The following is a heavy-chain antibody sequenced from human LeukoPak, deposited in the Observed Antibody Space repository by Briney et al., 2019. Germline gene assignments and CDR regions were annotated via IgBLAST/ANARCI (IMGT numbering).Heavy chain of an antibody. J-gene: IGHJ3*02. CDR1: GGSITNTNYY. D-gene: IGHD1-26*01. Sequence: SETLSLTCTASGGSITNTNYYWAWGRQPPGKGLEWLGNIFYNGGPYFNPSLKSRFAISVDTAKNHFSLRLNSVTAADTAVYYCATYSGTYSAFDIWGRGTLVTVSS. CDR2: IFYNGGP. V-gene: IGHV4-39*07. CDR3: ATYSGTYSAFDI.